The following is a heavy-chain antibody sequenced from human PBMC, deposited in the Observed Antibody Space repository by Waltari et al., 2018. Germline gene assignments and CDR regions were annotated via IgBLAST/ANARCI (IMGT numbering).Heavy chain of an antibody. J-gene: IGHJ4*02. CDR2: ISGSGGST. Sequence: EVQLLESGGGLVQPGGSLRLSCAASGFTFSSYAMSWVRQAPGKGLEWVSAISGSGGSTYYADSVKGRFTISRDNSKNTLYLQMNSLRAEDTAVYYCARDDSSWYYFDYWGQGTLVTVSS. D-gene: IGHD6-13*01. V-gene: IGHV3-23*01. CDR3: ARDDSSWYYFDY. CDR1: GFTFSSYA.